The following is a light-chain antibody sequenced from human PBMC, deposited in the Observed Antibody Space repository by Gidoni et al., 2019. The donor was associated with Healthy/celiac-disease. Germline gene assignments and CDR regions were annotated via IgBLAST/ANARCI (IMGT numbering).Light chain of an antibody. CDR1: QGISSY. Sequence: IQLTQSPSSLSASVGDRVTITCRASQGISSYLAWYQQKPGKAPKLPIYAASTLQSGVPSRFSGSGSGTDFTLTISSLQPEDFATYYCQQLNSYPLFGGGTKVEIK. CDR2: AAS. CDR3: QQLNSYPL. V-gene: IGKV1-9*01. J-gene: IGKJ4*01.